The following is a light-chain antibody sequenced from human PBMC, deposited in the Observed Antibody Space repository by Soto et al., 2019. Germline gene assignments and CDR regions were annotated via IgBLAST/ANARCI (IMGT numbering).Light chain of an antibody. Sequence: QSALTQPASVSESPGQSITISCTGTSSDVGYYDLVSWYQHHPGKAPKLIVYDVTHRPSGVSNRISGSKSGNTASLTISGIQAEDEADYYCSSYTRKSTLVFGGGTKLTVL. CDR2: DVT. CDR3: SSYTRKSTLV. CDR1: SSDVGYYDL. V-gene: IGLV2-14*01. J-gene: IGLJ3*02.